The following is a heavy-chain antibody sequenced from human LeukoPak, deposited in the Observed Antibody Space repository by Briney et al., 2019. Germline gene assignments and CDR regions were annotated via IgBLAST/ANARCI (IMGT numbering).Heavy chain of an antibody. CDR1: GFTFSSYA. V-gene: IGHV3-30*01. CDR2: ISYDGSNK. D-gene: IGHD3-16*01. J-gene: IGHJ5*02. CDR3: ARGLMMCWFDP. Sequence: PGGSLRLSCAASGFTFSSYAMHWVRQAPGKGLEWVAVISYDGSNKYYADSVKGRFTISRDNSKNTLYLQMNSLRAEDTAVYYCARGLMMCWFDPWGQGTLVTVSS.